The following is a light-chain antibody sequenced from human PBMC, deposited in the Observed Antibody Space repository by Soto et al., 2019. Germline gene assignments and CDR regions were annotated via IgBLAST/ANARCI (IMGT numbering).Light chain of an antibody. CDR1: QSVSSSY. V-gene: IGKV3-20*01. J-gene: IGKJ5*01. Sequence: EIVLTQSPGTLSLSPGERATLSCRASQSVSSSYLAWYQQKPGQAPRLLIYGASGRATGIPDRFSGSVSGKDFTLTLSRLEPEDFAVYYCQQYGSSPPVTFGQGTRLEIK. CDR2: GAS. CDR3: QQYGSSPPVT.